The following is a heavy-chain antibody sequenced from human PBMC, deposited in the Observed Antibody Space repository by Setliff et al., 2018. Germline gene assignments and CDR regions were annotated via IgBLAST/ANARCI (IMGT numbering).Heavy chain of an antibody. CDR1: GFPFSSYA. Sequence: GGSLRLSCAASGFPFSSYALSWVRQAPGKGLEWVSAISGTGGSTYYADSVKGRFNISRDNSKNTLYLQMNSLRAEDTAVYYCARDFATVTTVYGFEIWGQGTMVTVSS. CDR3: ARDFATVTTVYGFEI. CDR2: ISGTGGST. J-gene: IGHJ3*02. D-gene: IGHD4-17*01. V-gene: IGHV3-23*01.